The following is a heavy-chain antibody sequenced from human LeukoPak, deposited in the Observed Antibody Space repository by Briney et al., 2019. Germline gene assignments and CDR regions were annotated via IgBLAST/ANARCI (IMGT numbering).Heavy chain of an antibody. Sequence: ASVKVSCKASGYTFIGYYMHWVRQAPGQGLEWMGWINPNSGGTNYAQKFQGWVTMTRDTSISTAYMELSRLRSDDTAVYYCARDDRSGLKLFDYWGQGTLVTVSS. D-gene: IGHD3-22*01. CDR1: GYTFIGYY. V-gene: IGHV1-2*04. J-gene: IGHJ4*02. CDR2: INPNSGGT. CDR3: ARDDRSGLKLFDY.